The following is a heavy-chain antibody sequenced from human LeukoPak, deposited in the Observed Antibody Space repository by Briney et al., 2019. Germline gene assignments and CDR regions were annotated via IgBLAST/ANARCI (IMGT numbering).Heavy chain of an antibody. Sequence: GGSLRLSCAASGFTFSSYSMNWVRQAPGKGLEWVSYISSSSSTIYYADSVKGRFTISRDNAKNSLYLQMNSLRVEDTAIYYCAVGPMGRPYSSGWYDRWFDPWGQGTLVTVSS. CDR2: ISSSSSTI. CDR3: AVGPMGRPYSSGWYDRWFDP. J-gene: IGHJ5*02. V-gene: IGHV3-48*04. CDR1: GFTFSSYS. D-gene: IGHD6-19*01.